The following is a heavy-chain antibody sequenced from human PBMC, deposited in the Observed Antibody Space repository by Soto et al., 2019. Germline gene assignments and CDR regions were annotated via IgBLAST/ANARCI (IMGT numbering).Heavy chain of an antibody. V-gene: IGHV1-69*13. Sequence: SVKVSCKASGGTFSSYAISWVRQAPGQGLEWMGGIIPIFGTANYAQKFQGRVTITADESTSTAYMELSSLRSEDTAVYYCATTGNQGLEDYGGNSDYYYGMDVWGQGTTVTVSS. CDR1: GGTFSSYA. CDR2: IIPIFGTA. J-gene: IGHJ6*02. D-gene: IGHD4-17*01. CDR3: ATTGNQGLEDYGGNSDYYYGMDV.